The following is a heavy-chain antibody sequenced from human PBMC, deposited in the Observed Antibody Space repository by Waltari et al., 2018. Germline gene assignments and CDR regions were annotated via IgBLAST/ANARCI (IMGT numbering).Heavy chain of an antibody. CDR2: INHSGST. J-gene: IGHJ3*02. Sequence: QVQLQQWGAGLLKPSETLSLTCAVYGGSFSGYYWSWIRQPPGKGLEWIGEINHSGSTNYNPSLRSRVTISGDTSKNQFSLKLSSVTAADTAVYYCATDDPQSYAFDIWGQGTMVTVSS. V-gene: IGHV4-34*01. CDR3: ATDDPQSYAFDI. CDR1: GGSFSGYY. D-gene: IGHD3-3*01.